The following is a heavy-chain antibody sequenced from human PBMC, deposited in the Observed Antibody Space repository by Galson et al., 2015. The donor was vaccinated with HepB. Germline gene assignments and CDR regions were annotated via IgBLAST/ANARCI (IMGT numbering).Heavy chain of an antibody. J-gene: IGHJ1*01. CDR3: ARSAASTAEYFQH. D-gene: IGHD6-25*01. CDR1: GYTFTSYA. V-gene: IGHV1-3*01. CDR2: INAGNGNT. Sequence: SVKVSCKASGYTFTSYAMHWVRQAPGQRLEWMGWINAGNGNTKYSQKFQGRVTITRDTSASTAYMELSSLRSEDTAVYYCARSAASTAEYFQHWGQGTLVTVSS.